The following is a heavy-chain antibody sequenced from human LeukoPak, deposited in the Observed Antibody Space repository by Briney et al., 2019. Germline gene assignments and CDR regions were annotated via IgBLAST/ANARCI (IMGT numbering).Heavy chain of an antibody. CDR1: GYTFTGYY. D-gene: IGHD3-10*01. V-gene: IGHV1-2*02. Sequence: ASVKVSCKASGYTFTGYYMHWVGQAPGQGLEWMGWISPNSGGTNYAQKFQGRVTMTRDTSISTAYMELSRLRSDDTAVYYCARDLVDYYRAFDIWGQGTMVTVSS. CDR2: ISPNSGGT. CDR3: ARDLVDYYRAFDI. J-gene: IGHJ3*02.